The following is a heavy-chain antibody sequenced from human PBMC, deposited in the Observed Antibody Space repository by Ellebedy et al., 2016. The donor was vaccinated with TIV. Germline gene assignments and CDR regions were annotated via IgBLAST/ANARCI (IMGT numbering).Heavy chain of an antibody. D-gene: IGHD3-16*02. Sequence: GSLRLSCTVSGGSISSSSYYWGWIRQPPGTGLEWIGSIYYSGSTSYCPSLKSRVTISVDTSKNQFSLKLSSVTAADTAVYFCARLQGYDYVWGSYRSHFDYWGQGSLVTVSS. J-gene: IGHJ4*02. V-gene: IGHV4-39*01. CDR3: ARLQGYDYVWGSYRSHFDY. CDR1: GGSISSSSYY. CDR2: IYYSGST.